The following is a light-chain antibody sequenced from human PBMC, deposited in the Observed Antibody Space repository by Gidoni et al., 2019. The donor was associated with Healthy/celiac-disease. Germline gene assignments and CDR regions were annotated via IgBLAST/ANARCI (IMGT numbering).Light chain of an antibody. J-gene: IGKJ3*01. V-gene: IGKV1-8*01. CDR2: AAS. CDR1: QGISSY. CDR3: QQYYSYPPGT. Sequence: AIRMTQSPSSLSASTGDRVTITCRASQGISSYLAWYQQKPGKAPKLLIYAASTLQSGVPSRFSGSGSGTDFTLTISCLQSEDFATYYCQQYYSYPPGTFGPXTKVEIK.